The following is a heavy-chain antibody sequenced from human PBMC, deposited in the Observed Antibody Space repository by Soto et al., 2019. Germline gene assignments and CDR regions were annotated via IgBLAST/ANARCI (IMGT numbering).Heavy chain of an antibody. CDR2: ISSSSSYI. Sequence: EVQLVESGGGLVKPGGSLRLSCAASGFTFSSYSMNWVRQAPGKGLEWVSSISSSSSYIYYADSVKGRFTISRDNAKNSLYLQMNSLRAEDTAVYYCARDLRGEWLKRSLSYFDTWGQGTLVTVSS. J-gene: IGHJ4*02. D-gene: IGHD3-16*01. V-gene: IGHV3-21*01. CDR1: GFTFSSYS. CDR3: ARDLRGEWLKRSLSYFDT.